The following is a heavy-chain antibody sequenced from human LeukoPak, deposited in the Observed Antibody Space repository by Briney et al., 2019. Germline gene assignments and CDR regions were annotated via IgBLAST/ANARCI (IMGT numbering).Heavy chain of an antibody. CDR2: IYYSGST. CDR1: GGSISSSIYY. V-gene: IGHV4-39*07. J-gene: IGHJ3*02. CDR3: ARGTYYYDSSGQPIFDI. Sequence: PSETLSLTCTVSGGSISSSIYYWGWIRQPPGKRLEWIGSIYYSGSTYYNPSLKSRVTISVDTSKNQFSLKLSSVTAADTAVYYCARGTYYYDSSGQPIFDIWGQGTMVTVSS. D-gene: IGHD3-22*01.